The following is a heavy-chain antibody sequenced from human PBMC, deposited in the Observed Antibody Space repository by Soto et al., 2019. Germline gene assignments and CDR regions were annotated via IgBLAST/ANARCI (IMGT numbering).Heavy chain of an antibody. Sequence: EVQLVESGGGLIQPGGSLRLSCAASGFTVSSNYMSWVRQAPGKGLEWVSVIYSGGSTYYADSVKGRFTISRDNSKNTLYLQMNSLRAEDTAVYYCARVNNYYDSSGYYRGGQSFDYWVQGTLVTVSS. CDR2: IYSGGST. D-gene: IGHD3-22*01. J-gene: IGHJ4*02. V-gene: IGHV3-53*01. CDR3: ARVNNYYDSSGYYRGGQSFDY. CDR1: GFTVSSNY.